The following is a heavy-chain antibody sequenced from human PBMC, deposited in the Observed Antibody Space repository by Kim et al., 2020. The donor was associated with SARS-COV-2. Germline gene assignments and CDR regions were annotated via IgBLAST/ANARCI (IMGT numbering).Heavy chain of an antibody. CDR2: VYYSGTT. J-gene: IGHJ5*02. V-gene: IGHV4-59*12. Sequence: SETLSLICTVSGGSINRDYWSWIRQPPGKGLEWIGYVYYSGTTNYNPSLKSRVTILVDTSKNQFSLKLSSVTAAGTAVYYCARTTAGRVGWNYRFDPWGQGTLVTGSS. CDR3: ARTTAGRVGWNYRFDP. CDR1: GGSINRDY. D-gene: IGHD1-7*01.